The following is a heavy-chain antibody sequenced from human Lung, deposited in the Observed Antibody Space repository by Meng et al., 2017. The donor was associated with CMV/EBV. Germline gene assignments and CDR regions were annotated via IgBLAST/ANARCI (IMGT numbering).Heavy chain of an antibody. D-gene: IGHD5-18*01. CDR1: GGSISSYY. J-gene: IGHJ6*04. CDR2: IYYSGST. Sequence: SETLSLXCTVSGGSISSYYWSWIRQPPGKGLEWIGYIYYSGSTNYNPSLKSRVTISVDTSKNQFSLKLSSVTAADTAVYYCARGARRLNSPYHYYYGMDFXGEGXTVTVSS. CDR3: ARGARRLNSPYHYYYGMDF. V-gene: IGHV4-59*01.